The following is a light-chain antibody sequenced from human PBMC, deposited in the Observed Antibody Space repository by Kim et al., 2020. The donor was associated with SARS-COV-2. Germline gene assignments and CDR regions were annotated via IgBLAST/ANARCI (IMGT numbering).Light chain of an antibody. Sequence: DIQMTQSPSSLSASVGDRVTITCRASQGIGTYLAWYQQKPGKVPKLLIYAASTLQSGVPSRFSGSGSGTDFTLTISSLQPEDVATYYCQKYNSAPRTFGGGTKLEI. CDR3: QKYNSAPRT. CDR1: QGIGTY. CDR2: AAS. V-gene: IGKV1-27*01. J-gene: IGKJ4*01.